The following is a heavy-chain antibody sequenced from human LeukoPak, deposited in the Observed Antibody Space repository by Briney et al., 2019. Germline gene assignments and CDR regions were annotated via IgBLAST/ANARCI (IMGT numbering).Heavy chain of an antibody. Sequence: ASVKVSCKASGHTFTGYYMHWVRQAPGQGLEWMGRINPNSGGTNYAQKFQGRVTMTRDTSISTAYMELSRLRSDDTAVYYCASISDYYDSSGYSTYFDYWGQGTLVTVSS. CDR3: ASISDYYDSSGYSTYFDY. J-gene: IGHJ4*02. CDR2: INPNSGGT. CDR1: GHTFTGYY. V-gene: IGHV1-2*06. D-gene: IGHD3-22*01.